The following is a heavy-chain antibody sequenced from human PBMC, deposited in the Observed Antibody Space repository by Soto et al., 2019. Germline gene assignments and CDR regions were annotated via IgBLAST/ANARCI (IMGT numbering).Heavy chain of an antibody. CDR3: ARQGSECTNGVCYVD. J-gene: IGHJ4*02. Sequence: QVQLVQSGAEVKKPGSSVKVSCKASGGTFSSYAISWVRQAPGQGLEWMGGIIPIFGTANYAQKFQGRVTITADESTRTADMELSSLRSEDTAVYYGARQGSECTNGVCYVDWGQGTLVTVSS. V-gene: IGHV1-69*12. CDR2: IIPIFGTA. CDR1: GGTFSSYA. D-gene: IGHD2-8*01.